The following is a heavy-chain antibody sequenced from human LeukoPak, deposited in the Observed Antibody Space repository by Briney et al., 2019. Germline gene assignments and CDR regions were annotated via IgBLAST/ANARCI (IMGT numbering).Heavy chain of an antibody. V-gene: IGHV3-23*01. CDR2: ISGSGGST. CDR3: AKDREFGDYGGGYFDY. CDR1: GFTFSSYA. D-gene: IGHD3-10*01. J-gene: IGHJ4*02. Sequence: PGGSLRLSCAASGFTFSSYAMSWVRQAPGKGLEWVSAISGSGGSTYYADPVKGRFTISRDNSKNTLYLQMNSRRAEDTAVYYCAKDREFGDYGGGYFDYWGQGTLVTVSS.